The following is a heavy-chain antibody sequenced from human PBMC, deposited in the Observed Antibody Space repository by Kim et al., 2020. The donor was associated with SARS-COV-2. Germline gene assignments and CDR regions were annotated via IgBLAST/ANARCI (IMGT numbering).Heavy chain of an antibody. CDR2: ISAYNGNT. CDR1: GYTFTSYG. CDR3: ARVRIHYYDSSGYHPEVGAFDI. Sequence: ASVKVSCKASGYTFTSYGISWVRQAPGQGLEWMGWISAYNGNTNYAQKLQGRVTMTTDTSTSTAYMELRSLRSDDTAVYYCARVRIHYYDSSGYHPEVGAFDIWGQGTMVTVSS. V-gene: IGHV1-18*04. D-gene: IGHD3-22*01. J-gene: IGHJ3*02.